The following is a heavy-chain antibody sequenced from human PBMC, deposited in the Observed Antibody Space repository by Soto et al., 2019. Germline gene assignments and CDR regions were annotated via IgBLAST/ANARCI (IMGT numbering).Heavy chain of an antibody. CDR2: IIPYYNTL. CDR3: ASGASRWYPYFFDS. V-gene: IGHV1-69*13. CDR1: GYTFTIHA. Sequence: SVNVSCKASGYTFTIHAIHWVRQAPGQGLEWMGGIIPYYNTLNYAQKFQDRVTITADDSTNTVYTELSSLRSDDTAVYFCASGASRWYPYFFDSWAQGALVTVSS. D-gene: IGHD6-13*01. J-gene: IGHJ4*02.